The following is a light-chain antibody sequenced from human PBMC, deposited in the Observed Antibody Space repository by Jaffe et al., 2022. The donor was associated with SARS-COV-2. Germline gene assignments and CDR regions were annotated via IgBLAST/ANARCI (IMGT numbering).Light chain of an antibody. CDR2: DNN. Sequence: QSVLTQPPSVSAAPGQRVTISCSGSSSNIGNNYVSWYQQLPGTSPKLLIYDNNKRPSGIPDRFSGSKSGTSATLGITGLQTGDEGDYYCGTWDGVSVILFGGGTKLTVL. V-gene: IGLV1-51*01. CDR3: GTWDGVSVIL. J-gene: IGLJ2*01. CDR1: SSNIGNNY.